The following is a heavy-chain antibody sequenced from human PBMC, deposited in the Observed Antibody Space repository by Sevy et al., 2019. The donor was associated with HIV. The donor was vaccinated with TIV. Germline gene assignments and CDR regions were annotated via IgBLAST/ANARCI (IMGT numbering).Heavy chain of an antibody. D-gene: IGHD4-17*01. CDR2: IIYDGSKK. J-gene: IGHJ5*02. V-gene: IGHV3-30-3*01. Sequence: GGSLRLSCPASGFTFSSYAMHWVRQAPGKGLEWVADIIYDGSKKYYADSVKGRFTISRDNSKNTLYLQMNSLRAEDTAVYYCARDQHDYAGNVRTGWFDPWGQGTLVTVSS. CDR1: GFTFSSYA. CDR3: ARDQHDYAGNVRTGWFDP.